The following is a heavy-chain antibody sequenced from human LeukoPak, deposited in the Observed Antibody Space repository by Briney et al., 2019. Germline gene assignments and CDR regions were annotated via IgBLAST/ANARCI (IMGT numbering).Heavy chain of an antibody. CDR2: IYYSGST. V-gene: IGHV4-59*01. D-gene: IGHD2-2*03. CDR1: GVSISSYY. Sequence: PSETLSLTCTVSGVSISSYYWSWIRQPPGKGLEWIGYIYYSGSTNYNPSLKSRVTISVDTSKNQFSLKLSSVTAADTAVYYCARGGGYCSSTSCFRYWGQGTLVTVSS. J-gene: IGHJ4*02. CDR3: ARGGGYCSSTSCFRY.